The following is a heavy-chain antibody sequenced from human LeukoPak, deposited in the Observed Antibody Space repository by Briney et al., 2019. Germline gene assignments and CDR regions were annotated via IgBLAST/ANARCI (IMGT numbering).Heavy chain of an antibody. CDR1: GYNFTNYW. CDR2: IYPDDSDT. CDR3: ARQGSYSSSWYNIDY. V-gene: IGHV5-51*01. D-gene: IGHD6-13*01. Sequence: GASLKLSFKGSGYNFTNYWIGWVRQMPGKGLEWVGMIYPDDSDTRYSPSFQGQVTISADKSINTACLQWGSLKASDTATYYCARQGSYSSSWYNIDYWGQGTPVTVSS. J-gene: IGHJ4*02.